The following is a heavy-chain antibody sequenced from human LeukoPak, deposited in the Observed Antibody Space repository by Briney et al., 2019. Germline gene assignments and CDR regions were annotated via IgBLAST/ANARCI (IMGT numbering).Heavy chain of an antibody. J-gene: IGHJ6*03. CDR1: GGSISSYY. CDR3: ARSPPDKYYGLGRSYYYYMDV. D-gene: IGHD3-10*01. CDR2: IYYSGST. V-gene: IGHV4-59*12. Sequence: SETLSLTCTVSGGSISSYYWSWIRQPPGKGLEWIGYIYYSGSTNYNPSLKSRVTISVDRSKNQFSLKLSSVTAADTAVYYCARSPPDKYYGLGRSYYYYMDVWGKGTTVTVSS.